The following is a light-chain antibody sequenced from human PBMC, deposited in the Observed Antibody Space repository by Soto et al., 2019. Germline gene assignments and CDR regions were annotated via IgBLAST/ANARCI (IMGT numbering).Light chain of an antibody. CDR3: SSYTSSSTYV. J-gene: IGLJ1*01. Sequence: QSALTQPASVSGSPGQSITISCTGTSSDVGGSNYVSWYQHHPGKAPKLIISDVSYRPSGVSNRFSGSKSGNTASLTISGLQVEDEADYYCSSYTSSSTYVFGTGTKVTVL. CDR2: DVS. V-gene: IGLV2-14*03. CDR1: SSDVGGSNY.